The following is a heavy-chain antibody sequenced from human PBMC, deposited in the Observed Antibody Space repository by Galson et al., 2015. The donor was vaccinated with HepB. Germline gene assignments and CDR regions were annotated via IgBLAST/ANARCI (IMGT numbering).Heavy chain of an antibody. D-gene: IGHD2-2*01. CDR2: ISAYNGNT. V-gene: IGHV1-18*01. J-gene: IGHJ4*02. CDR3: ARAHHRLYQLLFHFDY. Sequence: QSGAEVKKPGASVKVSCKASGYTFTSYGISWVRQAPGQGLEWMGWISAYNGNTNYAQKLQGRVTMTTDTSTSTAYMELRSLRSDDTAVYYCARAHHRLYQLLFHFDYWGQGTLVTVSS. CDR1: GYTFTSYG.